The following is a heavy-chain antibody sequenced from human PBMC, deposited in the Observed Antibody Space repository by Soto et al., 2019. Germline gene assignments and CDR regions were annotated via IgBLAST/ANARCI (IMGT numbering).Heavy chain of an antibody. D-gene: IGHD3-3*01. CDR2: ISYDGRNK. CDR1: GFTFSSYA. Sequence: QVQLVESGGGVVQPGRSLRLSCAASGFTFSSYAMHWVGQAPGKGLEWVAVISYDGRNKYYADSVKGRFTISRDNSKNTLYLQMNSLRAEDTAVFYCAREIERLLGYWGQGTLVTVSS. CDR3: AREIERLLGY. V-gene: IGHV3-30*04. J-gene: IGHJ4*02.